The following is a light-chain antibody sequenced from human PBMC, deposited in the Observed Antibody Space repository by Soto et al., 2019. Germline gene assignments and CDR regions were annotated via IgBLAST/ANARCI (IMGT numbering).Light chain of an antibody. Sequence: DIQMTQSPFTLSASVGDRVTITCRASQSISSWLAWYQQKPGKAPKLLIYKASSLESGIPSRFSGSGSRTDFTLTISSLQPDDFATYYCQQYNSYSYTFGPGTKLEIK. CDR3: QQYNSYSYT. J-gene: IGKJ2*01. CDR2: KAS. CDR1: QSISSW. V-gene: IGKV1-5*03.